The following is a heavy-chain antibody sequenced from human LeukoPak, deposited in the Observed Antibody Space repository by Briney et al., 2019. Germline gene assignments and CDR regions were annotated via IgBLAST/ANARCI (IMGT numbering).Heavy chain of an antibody. Sequence: GGSLRLSCAASGFTFNSYAMQWVRQAPGKGLEWVSSISSSSSYIYYADSVKGRFTISRGNAKNSLYLQMNSLRADDTAVYYCARDPADVDRAGWGQGTLVTVSS. CDR1: GFTFNSYA. J-gene: IGHJ4*02. CDR2: ISSSSSYI. D-gene: IGHD3-10*01. V-gene: IGHV3-21*01. CDR3: ARDPADVDRAG.